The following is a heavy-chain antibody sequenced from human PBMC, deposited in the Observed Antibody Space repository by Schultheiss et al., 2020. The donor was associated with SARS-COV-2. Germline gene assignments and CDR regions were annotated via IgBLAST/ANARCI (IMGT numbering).Heavy chain of an antibody. Sequence: SQTLSLTCAVYGGSFSGYYWSWIRQPPGKGLEWIGEINHSGSTNYNPSLKSRVTISVDKSKNQFSLKLSSVTAADTAVYYCARHRTMTTSYDAFDIWGQGTMVTVSS. CDR3: ARHRTMTTSYDAFDI. D-gene: IGHD4-17*01. CDR2: INHSGST. CDR1: GGSFSGYY. V-gene: IGHV4-34*01. J-gene: IGHJ3*02.